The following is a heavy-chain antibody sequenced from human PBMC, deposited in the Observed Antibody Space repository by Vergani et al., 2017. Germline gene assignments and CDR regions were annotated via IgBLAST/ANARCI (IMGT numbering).Heavy chain of an antibody. CDR1: GFPFSDYG. D-gene: IGHD2-15*01. Sequence: QVQLVESGGGEVQPGRSLRLSCSAAGFPFSDYGVHWVRQAPGKGLEWVSVISYDGNKKNYADSVKGRFTISRDYSKNTLYLQMNSLRAEDTAVYYCSWAAQAYYGMDVWGQGP. J-gene: IGHJ6*02. CDR2: ISYDGNKK. CDR3: SWAAQAYYGMDV. V-gene: IGHV3-30*03.